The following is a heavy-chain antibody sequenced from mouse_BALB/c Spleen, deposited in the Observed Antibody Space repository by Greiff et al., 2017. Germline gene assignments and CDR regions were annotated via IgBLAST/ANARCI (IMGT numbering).Heavy chain of an antibody. CDR3: ASLHYSLAY. CDR1: GFSLTGYG. V-gene: IGHV2-6-7*01. D-gene: IGHD1-2*01. Sequence: VQLQQSGPGLVAPSQSLSITCTVSGFSLTGYGVNWVRQPPAKGLEWLGMIWGDGSTDYNSALKSRLSISKDNSKSQVFLKMNSLQTDDTARYYCASLHYSLAYWGQGTLVTVSA. J-gene: IGHJ3*01. CDR2: IWGDGST.